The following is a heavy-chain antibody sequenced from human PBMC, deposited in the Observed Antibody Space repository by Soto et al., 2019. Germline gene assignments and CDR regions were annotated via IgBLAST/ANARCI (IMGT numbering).Heavy chain of an antibody. J-gene: IGHJ4*02. CDR1: GGSISSGGYY. CDR2: IYYSGST. D-gene: IGHD2-21*01. CDR3: ARGKRTSVAVALLFDY. Sequence: QVQLQESGPGLVKPSQTLSLTCTVSGGSISSGGYYWSWIRQHPGKGLEWIGYIYYSGSTYYNPSLKSRVTISVDPSKNQFSLKLSSVTAADTAVYYCARGKRTSVAVALLFDYWGQGTLVTVSS. V-gene: IGHV4-31*03.